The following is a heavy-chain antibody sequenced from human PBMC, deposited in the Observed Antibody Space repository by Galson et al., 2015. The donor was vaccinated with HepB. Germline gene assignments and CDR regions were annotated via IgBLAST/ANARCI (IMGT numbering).Heavy chain of an antibody. D-gene: IGHD4-17*01. CDR2: INPNSGGT. V-gene: IGHV1-2*06. Sequence: SVKVSCKASGYTFTGYYMHWVRQAPGQGLEWMGRINPNSGGTNYAQKFQGRVTMTRDTSISTAYMELSRLRSDDTAVYYCARARDYGDYGYKGPGYYYYYYMDVWGKGTTVTVSS. CDR1: GYTFTGYY. CDR3: ARARDYGDYGYKGPGYYYYYYMDV. J-gene: IGHJ6*03.